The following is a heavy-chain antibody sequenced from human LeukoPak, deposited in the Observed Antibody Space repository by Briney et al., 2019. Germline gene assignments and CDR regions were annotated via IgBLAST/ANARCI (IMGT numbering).Heavy chain of an antibody. Sequence: SETLSLTCTVSGYSFNSIYYWAWIRQPPGKGLEWVGSIYNSGSTSYNPSLKSRVTLSLDTSKNQFSLRLTSVTAADTAVYYCARNISGLGRYSHPAFDPAGAFDIWGQGTMVTVSS. D-gene: IGHD1-20*01. V-gene: IGHV4-38-2*02. CDR2: IYNSGST. CDR3: ARNISGLGRYSHPAFDPAGAFDI. J-gene: IGHJ3*02. CDR1: GYSFNSIYY.